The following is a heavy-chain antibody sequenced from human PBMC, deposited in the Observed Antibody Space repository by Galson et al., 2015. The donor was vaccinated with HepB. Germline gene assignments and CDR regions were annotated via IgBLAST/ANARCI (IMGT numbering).Heavy chain of an antibody. CDR3: AREVREGFDY. D-gene: IGHD3-10*01. J-gene: IGHJ4*02. CDR1: GSTFSNSI. CDR2: ISVTRNI. V-gene: IGHV3-21*01. Sequence: SLRLSCAASGSTFSNSIMNWVRQAPGKGLEWVSSISVTRNIFYADSVKGRFAISRDNAKNSLYLQMNSLTAEDTSVYYCAREVREGFDYWGQGTLVTVSS.